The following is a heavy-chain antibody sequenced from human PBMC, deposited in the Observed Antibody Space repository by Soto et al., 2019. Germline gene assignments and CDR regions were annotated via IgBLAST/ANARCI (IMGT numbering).Heavy chain of an antibody. D-gene: IGHD3-9*01. V-gene: IGHV3-30-3*01. J-gene: IGHJ4*02. CDR3: ARDRAYDILTGYFDY. CDR2: ISYDGSNK. Sequence: PGGSLRLSCAASGFTFSSYAMHWVRQVPGKGLEWVAVISYDGSNKYYADSVMGRFTISRDNSKNTLYLQMNSLRAEDTAVYYCARDRAYDILTGYFDYWGQGTLVTVSS. CDR1: GFTFSSYA.